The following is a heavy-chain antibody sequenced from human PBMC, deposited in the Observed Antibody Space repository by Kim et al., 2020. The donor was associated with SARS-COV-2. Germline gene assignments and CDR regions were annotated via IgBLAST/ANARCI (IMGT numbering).Heavy chain of an antibody. CDR2: IYPGDSDT. Sequence: GESLKISCKGSGYSFTSYWIGWVRQMPGKGLEWMGIIYPGDSDTRYSPSFQGQVTISADKSISTAYLQWSSLKASDTAMYYCATSHPLMATKENWFDPWGQGTLVTVSS. J-gene: IGHJ5*02. V-gene: IGHV5-51*01. CDR1: GYSFTSYW. CDR3: ATSHPLMATKENWFDP. D-gene: IGHD5-12*01.